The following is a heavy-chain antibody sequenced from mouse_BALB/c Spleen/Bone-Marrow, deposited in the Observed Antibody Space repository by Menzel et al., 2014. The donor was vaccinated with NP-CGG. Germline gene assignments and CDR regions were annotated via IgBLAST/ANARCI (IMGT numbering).Heavy chain of an antibody. J-gene: IGHJ2*01. CDR3: ARCYYGNYFDY. D-gene: IGHD2-1*01. V-gene: IGHV1S81*02. CDR2: INPSNGRT. CDR1: GYTFTSYW. Sequence: VQLQQSGAELVKPGASVKLSCKASGYTFTSYWMHWVKQRPGQGLEWIGEINPSNGRTNYNEKFKSKATLTVDKSSSTAYMQLSSQTSEDSAVYYCARCYYGNYFDYWGQGTTLTVSS.